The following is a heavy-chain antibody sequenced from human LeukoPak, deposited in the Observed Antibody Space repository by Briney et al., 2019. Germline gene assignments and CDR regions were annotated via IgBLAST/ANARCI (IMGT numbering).Heavy chain of an antibody. CDR3: ARGHYGLDV. V-gene: IGHV3-11*05. Sequence: GGTLRPSCAASGFTFRDHFMSWIRQAPGKGLEWVSYISPTSSDTYYADSVKGRFTISRDNAKNSLYLQMNSLRAEDTAVYYCARGHYGLDVWGQGTTVTVSS. CDR2: ISPTSSDT. J-gene: IGHJ6*02. CDR1: GFTFRDHF.